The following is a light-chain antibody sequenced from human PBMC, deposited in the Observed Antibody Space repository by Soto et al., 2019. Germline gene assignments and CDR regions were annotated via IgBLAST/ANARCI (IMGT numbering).Light chain of an antibody. V-gene: IGKV1-5*03. CDR3: QHYNSYSEA. Sequence: DIKMTQSPSTLSASVGDRVTITCRASQSISVWLAWYQQKAGKAPNLLIYKASRLESGVPSRFSGSGSGTEFTLTISSLQPDDFATYYCQHYNSYSEAFGQGTKVDI. CDR1: QSISVW. J-gene: IGKJ1*01. CDR2: KAS.